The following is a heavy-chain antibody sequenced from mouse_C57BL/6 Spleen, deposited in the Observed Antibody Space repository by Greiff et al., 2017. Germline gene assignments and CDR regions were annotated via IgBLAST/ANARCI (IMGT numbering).Heavy chain of an antibody. Sequence: QVQLKESGAELVKPGASVKISCKASGYAFSSYWMNWVKQRPGKGLEWIGQIYPGDGDTNYNGKFKGKATLTADKSSSTAYMQLSSLTSEDSAVYFCARLGDDYRYYAMDYWGQGTSVTVSS. CDR1: GYAFSSYW. CDR2: IYPGDGDT. J-gene: IGHJ4*01. D-gene: IGHD2-4*01. V-gene: IGHV1-80*01. CDR3: ARLGDDYRYYAMDY.